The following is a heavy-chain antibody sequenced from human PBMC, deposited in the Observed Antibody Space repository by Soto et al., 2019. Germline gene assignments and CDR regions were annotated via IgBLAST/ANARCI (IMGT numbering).Heavy chain of an antibody. CDR3: ARQYSSSWSDFDY. Sequence: GESLKISCKGSGYSFTSYWIGWVRQMPGKGLEWTGIIYPGDSDTRYSPSFQGQVTISADKSISTAYLQWSSLKASDTAMYYCARQYSSSWSDFDYWGQGTLVTVSS. J-gene: IGHJ4*02. CDR1: GYSFTSYW. CDR2: IYPGDSDT. D-gene: IGHD6-13*01. V-gene: IGHV5-51*01.